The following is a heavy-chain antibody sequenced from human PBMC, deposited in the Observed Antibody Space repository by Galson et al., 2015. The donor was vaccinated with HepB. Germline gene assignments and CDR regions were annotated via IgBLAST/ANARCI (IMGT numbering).Heavy chain of an antibody. D-gene: IGHD4-17*01. CDR2: ISSSSSFI. CDR1: GFTFSRYS. J-gene: IGHJ4*02. Sequence: SLRLSCAASGFTFSRYSMNWVRQAPGKGLEWVSSISSSSSFIYYADSVKGRFTISRDNAKNSLYLQMDSLRAEDTAVYYCAREAEPAQHDYGDYVRAWHLDYWGQGTLVTVSS. CDR3: AREAEPAQHDYGDYVRAWHLDY. V-gene: IGHV3-21*01.